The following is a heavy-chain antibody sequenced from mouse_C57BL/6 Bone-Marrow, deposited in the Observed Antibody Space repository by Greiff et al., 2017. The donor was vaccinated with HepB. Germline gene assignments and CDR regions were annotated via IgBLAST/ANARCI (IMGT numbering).Heavy chain of an antibody. J-gene: IGHJ3*01. Sequence: VQLQQSGAELVRPGASVKLSCTASGFNIKDYYMHWVKQRPEQGLEWIGRIDPEDGDTEYAPKFQGKATMTAATSSNTAYLPLSGLTSEDTAVYYCTTSVPAWFAYWGQGTLVTVCA. CDR1: GFNIKDYY. V-gene: IGHV14-1*01. CDR3: TTSVPAWFAY. CDR2: IDPEDGDT. D-gene: IGHD1-1*01.